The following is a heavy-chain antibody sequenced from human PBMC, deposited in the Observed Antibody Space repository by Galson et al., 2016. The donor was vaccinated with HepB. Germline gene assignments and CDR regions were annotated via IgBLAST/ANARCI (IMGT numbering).Heavy chain of an antibody. CDR1: GYTFTTYP. V-gene: IGHV7-4-1*02. J-gene: IGHJ6*02. D-gene: IGHD2-21*02. CDR2: INTNIGNP. CDR3: ARASCGGDCNQYYYYYYGLDV. Sequence: SVTVSCKASGYTFTTYPVNWLRQAPGQGLEWMGWINTNIGNPTFAQEFPGRFVFALDTAVTTAYLQSISRKAEDTAVFFCARASCGGDCNQYYYYYYGLDVLGQGTTVAVSS.